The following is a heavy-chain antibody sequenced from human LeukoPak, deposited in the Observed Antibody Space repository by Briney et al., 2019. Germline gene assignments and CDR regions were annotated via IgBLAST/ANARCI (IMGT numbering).Heavy chain of an antibody. D-gene: IGHD5-12*01. CDR2: ISYDGDNK. CDR1: GFTFSSYA. V-gene: IGHV3-30-3*01. CDR3: ARGRNLVATSGYFDY. J-gene: IGHJ4*02. Sequence: GGSLRLSCAASGFTFSSYAIHWVRQAPGKGLEWVATISYDGDNKYYADSVKGRFTISRDNSKNTLYLQMNSLRAEDTAVYYCARGRNLVATSGYFDYWGQGTLVTVSS.